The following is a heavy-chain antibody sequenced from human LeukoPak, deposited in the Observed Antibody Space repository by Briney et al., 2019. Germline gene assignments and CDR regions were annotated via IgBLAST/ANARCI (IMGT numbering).Heavy chain of an antibody. CDR2: INHSGST. CDR1: GGSFSGYY. CDR3: ARRGVAGVDY. J-gene: IGHJ4*02. V-gene: IGHV4-34*01. Sequence: SETLSLTCAVYGGSFSGYYWSWIRQPPGKGLEWIGEINHSGSTNYNPSLKSRVTISVDTSKNQFSLKLSSVTAADTAVYYCARRGVAGVDYWGQGTLVTVSS. D-gene: IGHD6-19*01.